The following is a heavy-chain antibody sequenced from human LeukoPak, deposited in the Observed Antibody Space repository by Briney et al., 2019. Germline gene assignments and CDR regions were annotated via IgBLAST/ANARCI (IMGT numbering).Heavy chain of an antibody. CDR2: ISGSGNYT. V-gene: IGHV3-23*01. J-gene: IGHJ1*01. CDR3: ANEQATGYFHH. Sequence: GGSLRLSFAASGFTFSSDAMSWVRQAPGKGLEWVSGISGSGNYTCYADSVKGRFTISRDNSENTLYLQMNSLRAEDTAVYYCANEQATGYFHHWGQGTLVTVSA. CDR1: GFTFSSDA.